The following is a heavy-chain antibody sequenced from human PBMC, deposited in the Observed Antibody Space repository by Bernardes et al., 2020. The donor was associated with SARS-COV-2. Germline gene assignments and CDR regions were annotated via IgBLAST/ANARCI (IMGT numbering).Heavy chain of an antibody. Sequence: GGSLRLSCAASEFTFSSYAMGWARQSPGKGLEWVAVCNASGRRTYYAGSVKGRFTMSRDNSRNTLYLQMNNLRGEDTAIYYCTKGESSAYANPDYWGQGTLVTVSS. CDR3: TKGESSAYANPDY. D-gene: IGHD5-12*01. V-gene: IGHV3-23*01. J-gene: IGHJ4*02. CDR1: EFTFSSYA. CDR2: CNASGRRT.